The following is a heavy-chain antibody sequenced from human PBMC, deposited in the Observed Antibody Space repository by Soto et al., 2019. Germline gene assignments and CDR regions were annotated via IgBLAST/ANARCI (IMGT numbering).Heavy chain of an antibody. CDR1: GFTYSTYT. CDR2: IGDSGDST. D-gene: IGHD6-6*01. CDR3: AKDMSSSSRFSSWGYYCSGMDV. Sequence: EVQLLESGGGLVQPGGSLRLSCAASGFTYSTYTMSWVRQAPGKGLEWVSGIGDSGDSTYYADSVKGRFTISRDNSKNTLYLQMNSLRAADTAVYYCAKDMSSSSRFSSWGYYCSGMDVWGQGTTVTVSS. J-gene: IGHJ6*02. V-gene: IGHV3-23*01.